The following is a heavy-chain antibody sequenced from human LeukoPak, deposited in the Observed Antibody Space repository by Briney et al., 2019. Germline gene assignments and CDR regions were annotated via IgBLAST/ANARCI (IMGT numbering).Heavy chain of an antibody. CDR1: GGAFSSYA. Sequence: ASVKVSFKASGGAFSSYAISWVRQAPGQGLEWMGGIIPIFGTANYAQKFQGRVTITADKSTSTVYMELSSLRSEDTDVYYCARGLTLYAFDIWGQGTMVTVSS. CDR3: ARGLTLYAFDI. V-gene: IGHV1-69*06. CDR2: IIPIFGTA. D-gene: IGHD4/OR15-4a*01. J-gene: IGHJ3*02.